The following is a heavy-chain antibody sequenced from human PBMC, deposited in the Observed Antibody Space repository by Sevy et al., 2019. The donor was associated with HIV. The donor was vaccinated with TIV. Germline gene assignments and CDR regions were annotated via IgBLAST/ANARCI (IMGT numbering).Heavy chain of an antibody. D-gene: IGHD6-13*01. V-gene: IGHV3-7*01. CDR1: GFTFSNSW. CDR3: TTASRRTDDVY. CDR2: INPGGTEE. J-gene: IGHJ4*02. Sequence: GGSLRLSCVASGFTFSNSWMNWVRQAPGKGLEWVANINPGGTEEFYVDSVKGRFIISRDNAKNSLFLQMNSLRAEDTAVYYCTTASRRTDDVYWGQGTLVTGSS.